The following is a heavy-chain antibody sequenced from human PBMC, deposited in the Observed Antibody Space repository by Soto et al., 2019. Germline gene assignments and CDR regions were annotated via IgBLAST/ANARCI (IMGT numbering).Heavy chain of an antibody. CDR1: GGSVSSGSYY. CDR3: AIGSGPNDAFDI. D-gene: IGHD2-15*01. CDR2: IYYSGST. J-gene: IGHJ3*02. Sequence: QVQLQASGPGLVKPSETLSLTCTVSGGSVSSGSYYWSWIRQPPGKGLELIGYIYYSGSTTSNPYLKIRVSISVDTAKNQFSLKLSSVTAADTAVYYCAIGSGPNDAFDIWGQGTRVTVSS. V-gene: IGHV4-61*01.